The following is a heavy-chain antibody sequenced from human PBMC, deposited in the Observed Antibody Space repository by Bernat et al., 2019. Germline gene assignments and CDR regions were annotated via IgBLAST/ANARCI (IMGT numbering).Heavy chain of an antibody. Sequence: EVQLVQSGAEVKKPGESLKISCKGSGYSFTSYWIGWVRQMPGKGLEWMGIIYPGDSDTRYSPSFQGQVTISADKSINTAYLQWSSLKASDTAMYYCARQTFSSGWYGGYDYWGQGTLVTVSS. J-gene: IGHJ4*02. V-gene: IGHV5-51*01. CDR2: IYPGDSDT. CDR1: GYSFTSYW. CDR3: ARQTFSSGWYGGYDY. D-gene: IGHD6-19*01.